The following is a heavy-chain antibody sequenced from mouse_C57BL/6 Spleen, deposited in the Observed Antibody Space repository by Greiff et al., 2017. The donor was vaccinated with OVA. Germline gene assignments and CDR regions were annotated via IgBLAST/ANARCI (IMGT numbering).Heavy chain of an antibody. CDR3: TRWLGYFDY. CDR1: GYTFTDYE. Sequence: VQLQQSGAELVRPGASVTLSCKASGYTFTDYEMHWVKQTPVHGLEWIGAIDPETGGTAYNQKFKGKAILTADKSSSAAYMERRRLTSEDSAVYYCTRWLGYFDYWGQGTTLTVSS. J-gene: IGHJ2*01. CDR2: IDPETGGT. V-gene: IGHV1-15*01. D-gene: IGHD3-3*01.